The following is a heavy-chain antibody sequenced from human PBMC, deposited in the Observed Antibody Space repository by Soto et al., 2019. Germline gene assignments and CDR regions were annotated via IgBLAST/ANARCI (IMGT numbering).Heavy chain of an antibody. Sequence: ASVKVSCKASGYTFTSYAMHWVRQAPGHRLEWMGWINAGNGNTKYSQKFQGRVTITRDTSASTAYMELSILRSEDTAVYYCAVLRWEYQLRYLTVDFWGQGTLVTVSS. CDR3: AVLRWEYQLRYLTVDF. D-gene: IGHD2-2*02. CDR2: INAGNGNT. CDR1: GYTFTSYA. V-gene: IGHV1-3*01. J-gene: IGHJ4*02.